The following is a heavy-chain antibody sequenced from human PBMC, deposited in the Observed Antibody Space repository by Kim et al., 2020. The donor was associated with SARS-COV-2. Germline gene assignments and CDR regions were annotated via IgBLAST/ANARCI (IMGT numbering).Heavy chain of an antibody. J-gene: IGHJ5*02. V-gene: IGHV1-46*02. CDR2: INPSAGGT. CDR3: ARGAPAAGFRGWVDS. CDR1: GYTFKSYY. D-gene: IGHD6-13*01. Sequence: ASVKVSCKASGYTFKSYYIHWVRQVPGQGLEWMGIINPSAGGTTYAQKFQGRVTLTRDTSTSTVHMEMSSLRPEDTAVYYCARGAPAAGFRGWVDSWGQG.